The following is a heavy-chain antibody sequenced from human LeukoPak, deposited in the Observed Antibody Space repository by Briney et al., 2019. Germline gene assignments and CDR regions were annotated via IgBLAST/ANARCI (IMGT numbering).Heavy chain of an antibody. J-gene: IGHJ4*02. CDR2: INHSGST. CDR3: ARGRYYYDSSGYSY. CDR1: GGSFSGYY. V-gene: IGHV4-34*01. Sequence: SETLSLTCAVDGGSFSGYYWSWIRQPPGKGLEWIGEINHSGSTNYNPSLKSRVTISVDTSKNQFSLKLSSVTAADTAVYYCARGRYYYDSSGYSYWGQGTLVTVSS. D-gene: IGHD3-22*01.